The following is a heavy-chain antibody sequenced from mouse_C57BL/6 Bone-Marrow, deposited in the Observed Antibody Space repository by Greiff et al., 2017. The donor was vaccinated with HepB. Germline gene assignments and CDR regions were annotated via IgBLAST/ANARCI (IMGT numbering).Heavy chain of an antibody. CDR2: IWSGGST. Sequence: QVQLQQSGPGLVQPSQSLSITCTVSGFSLTSYGVHWVRQSPGKGLEWLGVIWSGGSTDYNAAFISRLSISKDNSKSQVFFKMNSLQADDTAIYYCARIYYDYAFAYWGQGTRVTVSA. CDR3: ARIYYDYAFAY. J-gene: IGHJ3*01. D-gene: IGHD2-4*01. V-gene: IGHV2-2*01. CDR1: GFSLTSYG.